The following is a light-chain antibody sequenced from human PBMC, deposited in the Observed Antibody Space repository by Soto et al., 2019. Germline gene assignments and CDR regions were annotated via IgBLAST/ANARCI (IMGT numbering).Light chain of an antibody. Sequence: QSVLTQPACVSGSPGQSITISCTGTSSDVGGYNYVSWYQQHPGKAPKLMIYDVRNRPSGVSNRFSGSKSGNTASLTISGLQAEDEADYYCSSYTSSSTKVFGTGTKVTVL. J-gene: IGLJ1*01. CDR1: SSDVGGYNY. CDR2: DVR. CDR3: SSYTSSSTKV. V-gene: IGLV2-14*01.